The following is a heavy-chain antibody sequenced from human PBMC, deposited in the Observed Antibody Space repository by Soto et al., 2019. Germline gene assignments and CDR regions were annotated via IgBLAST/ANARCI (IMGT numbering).Heavy chain of an antibody. Sequence: EVQLVESGGGLVQPGGSLRLSCAASGFTLSTYWMYWVRQAPGKGLVWVSRVNNDGTDTTHADSVKGRFTISRDNAENTLYLQMNSLRAEDTAVYYCARGGLQHALDVWGQGSTVTVSS. V-gene: IGHV3-74*03. J-gene: IGHJ6*02. CDR3: ARGGLQHALDV. CDR1: GFTLSTYW. D-gene: IGHD6-13*01. CDR2: VNNDGTDT.